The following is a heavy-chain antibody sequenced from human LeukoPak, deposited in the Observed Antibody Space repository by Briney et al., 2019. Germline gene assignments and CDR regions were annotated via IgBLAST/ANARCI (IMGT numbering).Heavy chain of an antibody. CDR1: GGSISSYY. Sequence: SETLSLTCAVSGGSISSYYWSWIRPPPGKGLEWSGYIYYSGRPNYNPSLKSRVTISVDTSKNQFSLKLSSVTAADTAVYYCARVKYSSGWYGFDYWGQGTLVTVSS. CDR3: ARVKYSSGWYGFDY. CDR2: IYYSGRP. J-gene: IGHJ4*02. D-gene: IGHD6-19*01. V-gene: IGHV4-59*01.